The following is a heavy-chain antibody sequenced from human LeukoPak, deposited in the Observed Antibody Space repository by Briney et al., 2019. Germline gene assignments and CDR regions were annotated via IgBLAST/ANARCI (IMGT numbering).Heavy chain of an antibody. D-gene: IGHD6-6*01. CDR1: GFTFSSYW. Sequence: GGSLRLSCAASGFTFSSYWMSWVRQAPGKGLEWVANIKQDGSEKYYVDSVKGRFTISRDNAKNSLYLQMNSLRAEDTAVYYCARAYSSSPFSYFQHWGQGTLVTVSS. CDR3: ARAYSSSPFSYFQH. CDR2: IKQDGSEK. V-gene: IGHV3-7*04. J-gene: IGHJ1*01.